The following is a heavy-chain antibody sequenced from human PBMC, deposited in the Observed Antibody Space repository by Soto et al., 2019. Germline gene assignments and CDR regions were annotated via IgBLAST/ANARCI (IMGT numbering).Heavy chain of an antibody. Sequence: PSETLSLTCTVSGGSISSSSYYWGWIRQPPGKGLEWIGSIYYSGSTYYNPSLKSRVTIYVDTYKNQFSPKLSSVTAADTAVYYCARQETGYYDSSGYYGSPHNWFDPWGQGTLVTVS. V-gene: IGHV4-39*01. CDR2: IYYSGST. CDR1: GGSISSSSYY. D-gene: IGHD3-22*01. CDR3: ARQETGYYDSSGYYGSPHNWFDP. J-gene: IGHJ5*02.